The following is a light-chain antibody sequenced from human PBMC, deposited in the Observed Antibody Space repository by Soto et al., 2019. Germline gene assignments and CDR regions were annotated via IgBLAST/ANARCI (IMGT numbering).Light chain of an antibody. CDR3: QQYDNWPPVT. Sequence: ETLMTQSPATLSVSPGERATLSCRASQSVSSKLAWYQQKPGQAPRLLIYGASTRATGIPARFSGSGSGTQFTLTISSLQSEDFAVYYCQQYDNWPPVTFGGGTKVDIK. CDR2: GAS. V-gene: IGKV3-15*01. CDR1: QSVSSK. J-gene: IGKJ4*01.